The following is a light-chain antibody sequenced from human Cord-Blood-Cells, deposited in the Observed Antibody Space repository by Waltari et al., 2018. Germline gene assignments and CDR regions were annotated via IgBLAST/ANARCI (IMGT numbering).Light chain of an antibody. Sequence: QSALTQPASVSGSPGQSITISCTGTSSDVGGYNYVSWYQQHPGKVPKLMIYDVSKRPLGVSNRFSGSKSGNTASLTISGLQAEDEADYYCSSYTSSSTWVFGGGTKLTVL. CDR1: SSDVGGYNY. CDR2: DVS. V-gene: IGLV2-14*01. J-gene: IGLJ3*02. CDR3: SSYTSSSTWV.